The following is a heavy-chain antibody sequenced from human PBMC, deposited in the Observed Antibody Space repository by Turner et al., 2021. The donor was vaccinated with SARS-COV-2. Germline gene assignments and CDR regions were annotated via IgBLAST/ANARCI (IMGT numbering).Heavy chain of an antibody. CDR3: ASSIVGATPLDY. Sequence: QVQLVQSGAEVKKPGASVKVSCKASGYTFSSYAISWVRQAPGQGLEWMGGIIPIFGTANYAQKFQGRVTITADKSTSTAYMELSSLRSEDTAVYYCASSIVGATPLDYWGQGTLVTVSS. CDR2: IIPIFGTA. CDR1: GYTFSSYA. J-gene: IGHJ4*02. V-gene: IGHV1-69*06. D-gene: IGHD1-26*01.